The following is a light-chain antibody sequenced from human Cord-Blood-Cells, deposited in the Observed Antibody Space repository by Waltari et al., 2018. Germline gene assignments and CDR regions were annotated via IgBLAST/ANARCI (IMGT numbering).Light chain of an antibody. CDR2: AAS. J-gene: IGKJ3*01. V-gene: IGKV1-39*01. Sequence: DIQMTQSPSSLSASVGDRVTITCRASQSISSYLNWYQQKPGKAPTLLIYAASSLQSGVPSRFSGSGSGTDFTLTISSLQPEDFATYYCQQSYSTPRLTFGPGTKVDIK. CDR1: QSISSY. CDR3: QQSYSTPRLT.